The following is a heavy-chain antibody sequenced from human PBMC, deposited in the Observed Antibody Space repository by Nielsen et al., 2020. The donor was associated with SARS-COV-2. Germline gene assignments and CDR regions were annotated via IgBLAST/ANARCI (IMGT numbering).Heavy chain of an antibody. CDR1: GYTFTSYG. J-gene: IGHJ4*02. CDR3: ARGGSGVVTRYYFDY. Sequence: ASVKVSCKASGYTFTSYGISWVRQAPGQGLEWMGWISAYNGNTNYAQKLQGRVTMTTDTSTSTAYMELRSLRSDDTAVYYCARGGSGVVTRYYFDYWGQGTLVTVSS. CDR2: ISAYNGNT. V-gene: IGHV1-18*01. D-gene: IGHD3-3*01.